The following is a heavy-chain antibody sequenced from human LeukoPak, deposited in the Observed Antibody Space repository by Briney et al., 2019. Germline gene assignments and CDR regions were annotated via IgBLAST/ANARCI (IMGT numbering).Heavy chain of an antibody. J-gene: IGHJ6*02. D-gene: IGHD3-10*01. Sequence: ASVKVSCKASGYTFTSYYMHWVRQAPGQGLEWMGIINPSGGSTSYAQKFQGRVTMTRDTSTSTAYMELSSLRSEDTAVYYCARDEMVRGVSKGDYYYYGMDVWGQGTTVTVSS. CDR2: INPSGGST. CDR3: ARDEMVRGVSKGDYYYYGMDV. V-gene: IGHV1-46*01. CDR1: GYTFTSYY.